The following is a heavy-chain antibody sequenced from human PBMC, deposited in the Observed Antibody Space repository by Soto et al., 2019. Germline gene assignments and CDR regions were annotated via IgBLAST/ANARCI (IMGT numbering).Heavy chain of an antibody. V-gene: IGHV5-51*01. D-gene: IGHD2-8*01. Sequence: PXESLNISCKASGYSFTNYWIGWVRQMPGKGLEWMGIIYPGDSDTRYSPSFQGQVTISVDKSINTAYLQWSSLKASDTAMYYCARHLYDYLDYWGQGNLVTVSA. J-gene: IGHJ4*02. CDR3: ARHLYDYLDY. CDR2: IYPGDSDT. CDR1: GYSFTNYW.